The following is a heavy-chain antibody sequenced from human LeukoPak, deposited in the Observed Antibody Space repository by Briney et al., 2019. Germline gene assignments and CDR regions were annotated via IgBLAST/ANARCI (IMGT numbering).Heavy chain of an antibody. D-gene: IGHD3-10*01. CDR1: GYTFTSYG. CDR2: ISAYNGNT. V-gene: IGHV1-18*01. J-gene: IGHJ5*02. CDR3: ARDRVITMVRGVPYDP. Sequence: ASVKVSCKASGYTFTSYGISWVRQAPGQGLEWMGWISAYNGNTNYAQKLQGRVTMTTDTPTSTAYMELRSLRSDDTAVYYCARDRVITMVRGVPYDPWGQGTLVTVSS.